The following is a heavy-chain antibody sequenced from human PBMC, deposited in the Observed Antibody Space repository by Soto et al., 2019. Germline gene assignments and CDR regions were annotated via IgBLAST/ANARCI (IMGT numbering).Heavy chain of an antibody. CDR2: INHSGST. V-gene: IGHV4-34*01. J-gene: IGHJ5*02. CDR1: GGSFSGYY. CDR3: ARDGGYCSSTSCYEVPNWFDP. Sequence: PSGTLSLTCAVYGGSFSGYYWSWIRQPPGKGLEWIGEINHSGSTNYNPSLKSRVTISVDTSKNQFSLKLSSVTAADTAVYYCARDGGYCSSTSCYEVPNWFDPWGQGTLVTVSS. D-gene: IGHD2-2*01.